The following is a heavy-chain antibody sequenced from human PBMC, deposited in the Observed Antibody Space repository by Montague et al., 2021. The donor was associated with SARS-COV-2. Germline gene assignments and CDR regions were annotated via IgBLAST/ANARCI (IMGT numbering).Heavy chain of an antibody. J-gene: IGHJ4*02. V-gene: IGHV3-23*01. CDR2: ISGSGGTT. D-gene: IGHD3-22*01. CDR1: GFTFSYYA. CDR3: AKAHYYDSSGYYF. Sequence: SLRLSCAASGFTFSYYAMSWVRQAPGNGLEWVSTISGSGGTTYYADSVKGRFTISRDNSKNTLYLQMNSLRAEDTAVYYCAKAHYYDSSGYYFWGQGTLVTVSS.